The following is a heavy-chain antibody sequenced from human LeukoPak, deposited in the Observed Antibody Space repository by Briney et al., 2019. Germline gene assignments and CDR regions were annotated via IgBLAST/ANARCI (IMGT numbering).Heavy chain of an antibody. Sequence: SETLSLTCTVSGGSISSYYWSWIRQPAGKGLEWIGRIYTSGSTNYNPSLKSRVTMSVDTSKNQFSLKLSSVTAADTAVYYCAGGGVAGKSGQNLDPWGQGILVTVSS. V-gene: IGHV4-4*07. J-gene: IGHJ5*02. CDR3: AGGGVAGKSGQNLDP. CDR2: IYTSGST. D-gene: IGHD6-19*01. CDR1: GGSISSYY.